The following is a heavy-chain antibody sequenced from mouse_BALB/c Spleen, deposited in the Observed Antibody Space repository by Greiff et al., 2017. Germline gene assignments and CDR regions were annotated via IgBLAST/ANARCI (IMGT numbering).Heavy chain of an antibody. CDR1: GFTFNTYA. D-gene: IGHD1-1*02. CDR2: IRSKSNNYAT. CDR3: VSYYGDY. V-gene: IGHV10-1*02. Sequence: EVMLVESGGGLVQPKGSLKLSCAASGFTFNTYAMNWVRQAPGKGLEWVARIRSKSNNYATYYADSVKDRFTISRDDSQSMLYLQMNNLKTEDTAMYYCVSYYGDYWGQGTTLTVSS. J-gene: IGHJ2*01.